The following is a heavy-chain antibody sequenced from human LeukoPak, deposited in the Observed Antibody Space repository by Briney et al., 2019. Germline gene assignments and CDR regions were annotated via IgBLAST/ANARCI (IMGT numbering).Heavy chain of an antibody. CDR2: IYYSGST. CDR3: ARWCGSYYAFDY. Sequence: SQTLSLTCTVSGGSISSGGYYWSWIRQHPGKGLKWIGYIYYSGSTYYNPSLKSRVTISVDTSKNQFSLKLSSVTAADTAVYYCARWCGSYYAFDYWGQGTLVTVSS. D-gene: IGHD1-26*01. CDR1: GGSISSGGYY. V-gene: IGHV4-31*03. J-gene: IGHJ4*02.